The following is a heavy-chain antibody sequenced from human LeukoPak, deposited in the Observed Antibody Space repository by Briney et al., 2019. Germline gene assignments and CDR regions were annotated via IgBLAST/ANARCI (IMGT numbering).Heavy chain of an antibody. CDR2: ISWHSGSI. CDR3: ATAADYYYYYVDV. D-gene: IGHD6-25*01. V-gene: IGHV3-9*01. Sequence: GRSLRLSCEASGFRFEDYAMHWVRQAPGKGLEWVSGISWHSGSILYADSVRGRFTVSRDNAKNFLYLQMNSLRPDDTALYYCATAADYYYYYVDVWGKGTMVTVSS. CDR1: GFRFEDYA. J-gene: IGHJ6*03.